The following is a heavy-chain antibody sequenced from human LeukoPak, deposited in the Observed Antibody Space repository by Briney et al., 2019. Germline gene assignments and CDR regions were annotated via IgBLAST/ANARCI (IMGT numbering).Heavy chain of an antibody. Sequence: SETLSLTCAVYGGSFSGYYWSWIRQPPGKGLGWIGEINHSGSTNYYPSLKSRVTISVDTTKNQFSLKLSSVTAADTAVYYCASQSVYYYYGMDVWGQGTTVTVSS. J-gene: IGHJ6*02. CDR2: INHSGST. CDR3: ASQSVYYYYGMDV. V-gene: IGHV4-34*01. CDR1: GGSFSGYY.